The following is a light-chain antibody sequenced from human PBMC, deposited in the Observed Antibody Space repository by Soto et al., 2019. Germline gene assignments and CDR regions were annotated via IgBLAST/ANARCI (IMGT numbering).Light chain of an antibody. CDR2: DVS. CDR1: QGVTTN. J-gene: IGKJ1*01. CDR3: QQYDDWPPWT. Sequence: EIVMTQSPGTLSVSPGERATLSCRAGQGVTTNFAWYQQKSGQSPRLLIYDVSTRATGTPPRFRGSGSGTAFTLTISSLQSEDFAVYYCQQYDDWPPWTFGPGTKV. V-gene: IGKV3-15*01.